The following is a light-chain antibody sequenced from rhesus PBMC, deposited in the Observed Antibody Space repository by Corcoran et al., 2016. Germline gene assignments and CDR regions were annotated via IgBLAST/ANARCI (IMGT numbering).Light chain of an antibody. CDR2: KAS. V-gene: IGKV1-74*01. Sequence: DIQMTQSPSSLSASVGDRVTITCRTRENVNNYLNWYQQKPGKAPKLLIDKASTLQSGVPSRFSGSGSWTDYTFTISSLPSEDVATYYCQPNYGTPLTFGGGTKVEIK. CDR3: QPNYGTPLT. J-gene: IGKJ4*01. CDR1: ENVNNY.